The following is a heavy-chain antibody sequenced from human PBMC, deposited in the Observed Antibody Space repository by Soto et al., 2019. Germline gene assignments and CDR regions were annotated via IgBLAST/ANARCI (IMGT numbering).Heavy chain of an antibody. J-gene: IGHJ6*03. CDR1: GFSFSSNW. CDR3: AKPDCTNGVCYGDFYYYYYMDV. D-gene: IGHD2-8*01. CDR2: INTDGSST. Sequence: GGSLRLSCAASGFSFSSNWMHWVRQAPGKGLVWVSRINTDGSSTSYPDSVKGRFTISRDNSKNTLYLQMNSLRAEDTAVYYCAKPDCTNGVCYGDFYYYYYMDVWGKGTTVTVSS. V-gene: IGHV3-74*01.